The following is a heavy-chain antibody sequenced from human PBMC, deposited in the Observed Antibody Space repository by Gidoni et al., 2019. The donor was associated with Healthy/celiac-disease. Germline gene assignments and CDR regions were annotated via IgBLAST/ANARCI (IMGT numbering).Heavy chain of an antibody. Sequence: QVQLVQSGAEVKKPGSSVKVSCKASGGTFSSYAISWVRQAPGKGLEWMGGIIPIFGKTNYAQKCQGRVTITADESTSTAYMELSSLRSEDTAVYYCARSVDHSAAGYFDYWGQGTLVTVSS. CDR2: IIPIFGKT. J-gene: IGHJ4*02. CDR1: GGTFSSYA. CDR3: ARSVDHSAAGYFDY. D-gene: IGHD6-13*01. V-gene: IGHV1-69*01.